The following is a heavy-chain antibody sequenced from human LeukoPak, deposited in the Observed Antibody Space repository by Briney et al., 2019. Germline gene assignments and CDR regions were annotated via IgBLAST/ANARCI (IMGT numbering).Heavy chain of an antibody. CDR1: GGSIRSYY. CDR3: AKSDGSGSYFDS. V-gene: IGHV4-59*01. Sequence: PSETPSLTCTVSGGSIRSYYWSWIRQPPGKGLEWIGYINYSGSSKYNPSLKSRVTISVDTSKNQFSLKLSSVTAADTAVYYCAKSDGSGSYFDSWGQGTLVTVSS. CDR2: INYSGSS. D-gene: IGHD3-10*01. J-gene: IGHJ4*02.